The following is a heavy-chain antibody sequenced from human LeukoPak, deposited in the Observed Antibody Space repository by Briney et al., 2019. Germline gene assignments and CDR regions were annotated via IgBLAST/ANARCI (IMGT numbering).Heavy chain of an antibody. D-gene: IGHD3-3*01. CDR3: AKEGKLRFFEWIEDYNYGMDV. CDR1: GFTFSSYG. V-gene: IGHV3-30*18. J-gene: IGHJ6*02. CDR2: ISYDGSNK. Sequence: QPGGSLRLSCAASGFTFSSYGMHWVRQAPGKGLEWVAVISYDGSNKYYADSVKGRFTISRDNSKNTLYLQMNSLRAEDTAVYYCAKEGKLRFFEWIEDYNYGMDVWGQGTTVTVSS.